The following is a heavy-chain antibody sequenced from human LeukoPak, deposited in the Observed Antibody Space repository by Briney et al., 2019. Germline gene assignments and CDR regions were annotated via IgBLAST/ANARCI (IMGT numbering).Heavy chain of an antibody. CDR1: GGSISSYY. D-gene: IGHD6-13*01. Sequence: PSETLSLTCTVSGGSISSYYWSWIRQPAGKGLEWIGRIYTSGSTNYNPSLKSRVTISVDTSKNQFSLKLSSVTAADTAVYYCATTVKPGIAAAGYYYYYMDVWGKGTTVTVSS. CDR2: IYTSGST. J-gene: IGHJ6*03. CDR3: ATTVKPGIAAAGYYYYYMDV. V-gene: IGHV4-4*07.